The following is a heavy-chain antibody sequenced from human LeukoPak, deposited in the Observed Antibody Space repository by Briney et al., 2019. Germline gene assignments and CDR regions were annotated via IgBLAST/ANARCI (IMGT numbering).Heavy chain of an antibody. V-gene: IGHV3-48*03. CDR2: ISSSGSTI. Sequence: GGSLRLSCTASGFTFSSYEMNWVRQAPGKGLEWVSYISSSGSTIYYADSVKGRFTISRDNAKNTLYLQMNSLIPEDTAVYYCARQYISGQWYFDYWGQGTLVTVSS. J-gene: IGHJ4*02. D-gene: IGHD5-18*01. CDR3: ARQYISGQWYFDY. CDR1: GFTFSSYE.